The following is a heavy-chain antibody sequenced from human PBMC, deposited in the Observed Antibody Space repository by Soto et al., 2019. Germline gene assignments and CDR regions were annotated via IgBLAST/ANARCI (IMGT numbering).Heavy chain of an antibody. D-gene: IGHD2-15*01. CDR3: ARVAPDIVVVVAAHFDY. CDR1: GFTFSDYY. J-gene: IGHJ4*02. V-gene: IGHV3-11*01. Sequence: GGSLRLSCAASGFTFSDYYMSWIRQAPGKGLEWVSYISSSGSTIYYADSVKGRFTISRDNAKNSLYLQMNSLRAEDTAVYYCARVAPDIVVVVAAHFDYWGQETLVTVSS. CDR2: ISSSGSTI.